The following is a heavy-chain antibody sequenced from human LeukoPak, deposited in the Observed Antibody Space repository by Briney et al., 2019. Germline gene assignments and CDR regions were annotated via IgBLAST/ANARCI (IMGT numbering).Heavy chain of an antibody. CDR1: GYTFTSYC. J-gene: IGHJ4*02. Sequence: ASVTVSCKASGYTFTSYCISWVRRPPGQGLEWMGWNSAYNGNTNYAQTLQGRITMTTDTSTRTGYMEVRSLRSDDTGVYYCARRQDDGDYAELDYWGQGTLVTVSS. D-gene: IGHD4-17*01. V-gene: IGHV1-18*01. CDR3: ARRQDDGDYAELDY. CDR2: NSAYNGNT.